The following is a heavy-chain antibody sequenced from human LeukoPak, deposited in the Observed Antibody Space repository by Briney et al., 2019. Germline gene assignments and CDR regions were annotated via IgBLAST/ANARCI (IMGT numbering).Heavy chain of an antibody. CDR1: GFTFSTYA. J-gene: IGHJ4*02. CDR3: AKPLRHSSYDFDY. CDR2: ISSTGGST. D-gene: IGHD6-6*01. Sequence: QPGGSLRLSCAASGFTFSTYAMSWVRQAPGKGLEWVSVISSTGGSTFYADSVKGRFTISRDNSKSTLFLQMNSLRAEDTAVYYCAKPLRHSSYDFDYWGQGTLVTVSS. V-gene: IGHV3-23*01.